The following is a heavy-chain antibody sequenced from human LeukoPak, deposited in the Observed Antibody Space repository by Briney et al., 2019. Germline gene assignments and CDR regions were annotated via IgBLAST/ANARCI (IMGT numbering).Heavy chain of an antibody. V-gene: IGHV4-34*01. Sequence: KPSETLSLTCAVYGGSFSGYYWSWIRQPPGKGLEWIGEINHSGNTNYNPSLKSRVTISIDTSKNQFSLKLSSVTAADTAIYYCARPFLRFSSGWHFDYWGQGILVTVSS. J-gene: IGHJ4*02. D-gene: IGHD6-19*01. CDR3: ARPFLRFSSGWHFDY. CDR2: INHSGNT. CDR1: GGSFSGYY.